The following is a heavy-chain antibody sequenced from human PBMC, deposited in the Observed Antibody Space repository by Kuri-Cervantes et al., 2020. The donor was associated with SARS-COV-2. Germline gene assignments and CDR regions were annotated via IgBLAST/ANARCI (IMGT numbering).Heavy chain of an antibody. V-gene: IGHV1-69*13. Sequence: SVKVSCKASGYTLTSYAISWVRQAPGQGLEWMGGIIPIFGTANYAQKFQGRVTITADESTSTAYMELSSLRSEDTAVYYCANWPPYGDCAEYAFDIWGQGTMVTVSS. D-gene: IGHD4-17*01. CDR1: GYTLTSYA. CDR2: IIPIFGTA. CDR3: ANWPPYGDCAEYAFDI. J-gene: IGHJ3*02.